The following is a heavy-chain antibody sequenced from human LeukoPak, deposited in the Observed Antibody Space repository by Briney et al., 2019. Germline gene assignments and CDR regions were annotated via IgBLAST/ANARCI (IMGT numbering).Heavy chain of an antibody. J-gene: IGHJ4*02. CDR1: GFTFSNYG. V-gene: IGHV3-33*06. CDR3: AKGLGLTSWRYLDY. D-gene: IGHD3-16*01. Sequence: GGSLRLSCAASGFTFSNYGMHWVRQAPGKGLEWVAVIWHDGSNKYYADSVKGRFTISRDNSMNTVYLQMNSLGAEDTAVYYCAKGLGLTSWRYLDYWGQGTLVTVSS. CDR2: IWHDGSNK.